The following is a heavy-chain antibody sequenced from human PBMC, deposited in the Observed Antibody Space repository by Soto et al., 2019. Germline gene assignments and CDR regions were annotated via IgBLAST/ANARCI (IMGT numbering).Heavy chain of an antibody. J-gene: IGHJ4*02. V-gene: IGHV1-2*02. Sequence: GASVKVSFKTSGYIFTDYYMHGVRQAPGQGREGMGWINPNSGGTNYAQKFQGRVTMTTDTSISIAYLDLANLTFDATAVYYCASEKTKFDYWGQGTLVTVSS. CDR3: ASEKTKFDY. CDR1: GYIFTDYY. CDR2: INPNSGGT.